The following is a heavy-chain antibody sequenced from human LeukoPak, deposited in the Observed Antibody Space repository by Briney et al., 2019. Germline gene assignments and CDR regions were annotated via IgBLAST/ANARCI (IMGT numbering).Heavy chain of an antibody. V-gene: IGHV3-23*05. J-gene: IGHJ4*02. Sequence: GSLRLSCVASGFTFSDYAMNWVRQAPGKGLEWVSTFKTNYNRVYYAESVRGRFTISTDNSKNTAYLQMNSLRVDDTALYYCARSVPDYTRFDFWGQGALVTVSS. CDR3: ARSVPDYTRFDF. CDR1: GFTFSDYA. D-gene: IGHD4-11*01. CDR2: FKTNYNRV.